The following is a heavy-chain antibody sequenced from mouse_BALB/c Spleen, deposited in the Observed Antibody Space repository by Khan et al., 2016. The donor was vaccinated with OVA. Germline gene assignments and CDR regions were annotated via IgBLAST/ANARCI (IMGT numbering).Heavy chain of an antibody. Sequence: EVELVEPGGGLVQPGGSRKLSCAASGFTFSSFGMHWVRQAPEKGLAWVAYVSSGSATIYYADIVKGRFTISSDNPKKTLFLEMTSLRSEDTAMYYCARSLITGWYFDVWGAGTTVTVSS. V-gene: IGHV5-17*02. J-gene: IGHJ1*01. D-gene: IGHD2-4*01. CDR3: ARSLITGWYFDV. CDR2: VSSGSATI. CDR1: GFTFSSFG.